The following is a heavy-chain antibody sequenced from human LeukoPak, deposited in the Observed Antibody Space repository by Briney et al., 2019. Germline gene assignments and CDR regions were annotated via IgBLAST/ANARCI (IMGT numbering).Heavy chain of an antibody. J-gene: IGHJ2*01. CDR1: GFTFSSYG. CDR3: ARDSGVEMAYWYFDL. D-gene: IGHD5-24*01. CDR2: IRYDGSNK. Sequence: GGSLRLSCAASGFTFSSYGMHWVRQAPGKGLEWVAFIRYDGSNKYYADSVKGRFTISRDNAKNSLYLQMNSLRAEDTAVYYCARDSGVEMAYWYFDLWGRGTLVTVSS. V-gene: IGHV3-30*02.